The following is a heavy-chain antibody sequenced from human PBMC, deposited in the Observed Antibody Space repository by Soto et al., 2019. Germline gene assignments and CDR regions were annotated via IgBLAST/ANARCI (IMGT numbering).Heavy chain of an antibody. J-gene: IGHJ5*02. CDR3: AYTYSDYYDSSGYYSDWFDP. Sequence: GASVKVSCKASVGTFSSYAIGWVRMAHGQGLEWMGGIIPIFGTANYAQKFQGRVTITADESTSTAYMELSSLRSEDTAVYYCAYTYSDYYDSSGYYSDWFDPWGQGTLVTVSS. D-gene: IGHD3-22*01. V-gene: IGHV1-69*13. CDR2: IIPIFGTA. CDR1: VGTFSSYA.